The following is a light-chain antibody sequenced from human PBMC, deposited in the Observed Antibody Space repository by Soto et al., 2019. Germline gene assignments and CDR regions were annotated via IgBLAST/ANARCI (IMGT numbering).Light chain of an antibody. J-gene: IGLJ2*01. CDR3: SSYTSSSTLVV. V-gene: IGLV2-14*03. CDR2: YVS. CDR1: SSDVGGYSY. Sequence: QSVLTQPASVSGSPGQSITISCTGTSSDVGGYSYVSWYQQHPGKAPKLMIYYVSNRPSGVSNHFSGSKSGNTASLTISGLQAEDEADYYCSSYTSSSTLVVFGGGTKLTVL.